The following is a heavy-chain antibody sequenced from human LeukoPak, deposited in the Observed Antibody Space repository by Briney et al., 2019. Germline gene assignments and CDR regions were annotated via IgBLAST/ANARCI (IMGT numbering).Heavy chain of an antibody. D-gene: IGHD3-22*01. V-gene: IGHV3-30*19. CDR2: ISYDGTKQ. CDR1: TFTFSDYA. CDR3: ARDHYFDISGYLDY. J-gene: IGHJ4*02. Sequence: GGSLRLSCEASTFTFSDYAMHWVRQAPGKGLEWLAVISYDGTKQYFADSVKGRFTISRDNVKNSLYLEMNSLRVEDSAVYYCARDHYFDISGYLDYWGQGTPVTVSS.